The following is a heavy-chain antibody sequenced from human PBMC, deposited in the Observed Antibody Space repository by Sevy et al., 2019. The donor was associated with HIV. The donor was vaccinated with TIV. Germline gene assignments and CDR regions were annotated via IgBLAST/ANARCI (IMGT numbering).Heavy chain of an antibody. V-gene: IGHV3-7*03. CDR1: GFTFSSYW. D-gene: IGHD1-26*01. CDR3: ARGGASDAFDI. Sequence: GGSLRLSCAASGFTFSSYWMSWVRQAPGKGLEWVANIKQDGSEKYYVDSVKGRFTISRDNAKNSLYLQMNSLRAEDTAVYDCARGGASDAFDIWGQGTMVTVSS. CDR2: IKQDGSEK. J-gene: IGHJ3*02.